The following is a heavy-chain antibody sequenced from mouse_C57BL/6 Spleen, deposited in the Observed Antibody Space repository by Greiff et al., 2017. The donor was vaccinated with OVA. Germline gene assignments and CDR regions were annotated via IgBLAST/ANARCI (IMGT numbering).Heavy chain of an antibody. V-gene: IGHV1-15*01. CDR1: GYTFTDYE. CDR2: IDPETGGT. Sequence: VKLMESGAELVRPGASVTLSCKASGYTFTDYEMHWVKQTPVHGLEWIGAIDPETGGTAYNQKFKGKAILTADKSSSTAYMELRSLTSEDSAVYYCTRPHYYGSSYRYFDVWGTGTTVTVSS. CDR3: TRPHYYGSSYRYFDV. D-gene: IGHD1-1*01. J-gene: IGHJ1*03.